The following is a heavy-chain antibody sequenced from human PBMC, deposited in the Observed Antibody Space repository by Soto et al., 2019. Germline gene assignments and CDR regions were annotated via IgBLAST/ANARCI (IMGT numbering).Heavy chain of an antibody. V-gene: IGHV1-69*02. CDR3: ASLPDYGDYMRWGYSDNWSDP. CDR1: GGTFSSYT. J-gene: IGHJ5*02. Sequence: ASVKVSCKASGGTFSSYTISWVRQAPGQGLEWMGRIIPILGIANYAQKFQGRVTITADKSTSTAYMELSSLRSEDTAVYYCASLPDYGDYMRWGYSDNWSDPWGQGTLVTVSS. CDR2: IIPILGIA. D-gene: IGHD4-17*01.